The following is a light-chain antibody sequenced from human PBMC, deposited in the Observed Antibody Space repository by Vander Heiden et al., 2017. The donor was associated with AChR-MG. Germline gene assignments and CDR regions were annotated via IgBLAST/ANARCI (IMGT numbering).Light chain of an antibody. Sequence: QSLLTQPPSVSAAPGQKVTISCSGSSSNIGDNFVSWYQQLPGTAPQLLIYDNDQRPSGIPDRFSGSKSGTSATLGITGLQTGDEADYYCGTWDSSLSAGVFGGGTKVTVL. V-gene: IGLV1-51*01. CDR2: DND. CDR1: SSNIGDNF. J-gene: IGLJ3*02. CDR3: GTWDSSLSAGV.